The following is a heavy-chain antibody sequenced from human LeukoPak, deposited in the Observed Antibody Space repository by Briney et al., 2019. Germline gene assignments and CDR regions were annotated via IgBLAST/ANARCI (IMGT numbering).Heavy chain of an antibody. CDR2: ISGRGDRT. CDR3: AKEQSSSGFFDY. CDR1: GFTFSNAW. D-gene: IGHD6-6*01. Sequence: GGSLRLSCVASGFTFSNAWMNWVRQAPGKGLEWVSAISGRGDRTYYADSVKGRFTISRDNSKNTLYLQMNSLRAEDMAVYYCAKEQSSSGFFDYWGQGTLVTVSS. V-gene: IGHV3-23*01. J-gene: IGHJ4*02.